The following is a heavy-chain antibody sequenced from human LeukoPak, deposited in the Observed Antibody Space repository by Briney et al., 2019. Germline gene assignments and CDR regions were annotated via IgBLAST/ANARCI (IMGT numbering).Heavy chain of an antibody. CDR2: ISWNSGSI. CDR3: AKSPGVNSAPFDP. J-gene: IGHJ5*02. Sequence: GGSLRLSCAASGFTFDDYAMHWVRQAPGKGLEWVIGISWNSGSIGYADSVKGRFTISRDNAKNSLYLQMNSLRAEDMALYYCAKSPGVNSAPFDPWGQGTLVTVSP. V-gene: IGHV3-9*03. CDR1: GFTFDDYA. D-gene: IGHD3-10*01.